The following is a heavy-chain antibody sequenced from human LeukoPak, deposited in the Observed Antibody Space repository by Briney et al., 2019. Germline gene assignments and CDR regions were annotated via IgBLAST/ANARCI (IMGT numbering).Heavy chain of an antibody. D-gene: IGHD2-2*01. Sequence: GGSLRLSCAASGFTFSSYGMHWVRQAPGKGLEWVAFIRYDGSNKYYADSVKGRFTISRDNSKNTLYLQMNSLRAEDTAVYYCAKPPGYCRSTSCKTYWYFHLWGRGTLVTVSS. CDR2: IRYDGSNK. CDR1: GFTFSSYG. CDR3: AKPPGYCRSTSCKTYWYFHL. J-gene: IGHJ2*01. V-gene: IGHV3-30*02.